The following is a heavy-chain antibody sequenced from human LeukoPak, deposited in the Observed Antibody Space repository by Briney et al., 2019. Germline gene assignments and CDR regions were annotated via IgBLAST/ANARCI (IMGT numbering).Heavy chain of an antibody. J-gene: IGHJ4*02. Sequence: SETLSLTCTVSGGSISSYYWSWIRQPPEKGLEWIGYIYYSGSTNYNPSLKSRVAISVDTSKNQFSLKLSSVTAADTAVYYCARDEKSDGGWRFFDYWGQGTLVTVSS. CDR3: ARDEKSDGGWRFFDY. D-gene: IGHD6-19*01. CDR1: GGSISSYY. V-gene: IGHV4-59*01. CDR2: IYYSGST.